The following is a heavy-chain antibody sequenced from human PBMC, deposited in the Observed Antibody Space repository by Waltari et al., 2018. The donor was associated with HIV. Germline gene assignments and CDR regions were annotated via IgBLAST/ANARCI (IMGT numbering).Heavy chain of an antibody. CDR3: AKAHSSGWTGIDY. CDR1: GLDFGDYG. V-gene: IGHV3-43D*04. J-gene: IGHJ4*02. D-gene: IGHD6-25*01. Sequence: EVHLVESGGAVVQRGGSLRLSCAASGLDFGDYGMHWVRQAPGKGLEWVSLISWDGTSTYYADSVKGRFTISKDNNKNSLFLQMNNLRAEDTAFYYCAKAHSSGWTGIDYWGQGTLVTVSS. CDR2: ISWDGTST.